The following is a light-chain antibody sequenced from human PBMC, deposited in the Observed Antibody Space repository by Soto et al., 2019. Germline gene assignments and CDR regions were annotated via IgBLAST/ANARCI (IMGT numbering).Light chain of an antibody. Sequence: DIGMTQSPDSLAVSLGERATINCKSSQSVLYSSNNKNYLAWYQQKPGQPPKLLIYWASTRESGVPDRFSGSGSGTDFTLTISSLQAEDVAVSYCQQYYSTPTWTFGQGTKVDIK. CDR1: QSVLYSSNNKNY. CDR2: WAS. J-gene: IGKJ1*01. CDR3: QQYYSTPTWT. V-gene: IGKV4-1*01.